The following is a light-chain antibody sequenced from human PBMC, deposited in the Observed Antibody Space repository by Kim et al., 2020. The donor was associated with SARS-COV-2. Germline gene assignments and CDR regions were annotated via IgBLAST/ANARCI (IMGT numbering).Light chain of an antibody. CDR1: QRVTNSY. CDR3: QQYGGSPLWT. Sequence: EIVLTQSPGTLSLSPGERATLSCRASQRVTNSYLAWYQQKLGQAPRLLIYGASTRATGIPDRFSGSGSGTDFTLTISRLEPEDFAVYYCQQYGGSPLWTFGQGTKVAIK. V-gene: IGKV3-20*01. CDR2: GAS. J-gene: IGKJ1*01.